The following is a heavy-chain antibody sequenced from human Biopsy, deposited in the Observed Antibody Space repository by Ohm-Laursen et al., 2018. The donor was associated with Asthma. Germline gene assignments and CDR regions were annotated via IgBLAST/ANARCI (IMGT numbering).Heavy chain of an antibody. CDR2: ISYDGSNK. CDR1: GFTFSSYG. V-gene: IGHV3-30*03. CDR3: ASQSSGPDFWSGYYYFDY. Sequence: SLRLSCAASGFTFSSYGMHWVRQAPGKGLEWVAVISYDGSNKYYADSVKGRFTISSDNSKNTLYLQMNSLRAEDTAVYYCASQSSGPDFWSGYYYFDYWGQGTLVTVSS. D-gene: IGHD3-3*01. J-gene: IGHJ4*02.